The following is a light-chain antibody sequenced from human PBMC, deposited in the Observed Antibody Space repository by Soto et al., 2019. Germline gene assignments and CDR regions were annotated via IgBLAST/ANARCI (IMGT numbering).Light chain of an antibody. CDR1: SSDVGGYNY. Sequence: QSALTQPASVSGSPGQSITVSCTGTSSDVGGYNYVSWYQQHPGKAPKVMIYGVSGRPSGVSNRFSGSKSGNTASLTISGLQAEDEADYYCSSYTNSGAYVFGSGTKLTVL. J-gene: IGLJ1*01. CDR3: SSYTNSGAYV. V-gene: IGLV2-14*03. CDR2: GVS.